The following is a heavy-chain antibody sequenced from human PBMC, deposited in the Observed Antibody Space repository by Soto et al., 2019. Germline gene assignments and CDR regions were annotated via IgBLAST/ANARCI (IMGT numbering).Heavy chain of an antibody. CDR2: ISAYNGNT. CDR1: GYTFTSYG. V-gene: IGHV1-18*01. J-gene: IGHJ4*02. Sequence: QVQLVQSGAEVKKPGASVKVSCRASGYTFTSYGISWVRQAPGQGLEWMGWISAYNGNTNYAQKLQGRVTLTTDTATSTAYMELTSLISDDTAVYYCARLDAGLSYIDYWGQGTLVTVSS. D-gene: IGHD1-1*01. CDR3: ARLDAGLSYIDY.